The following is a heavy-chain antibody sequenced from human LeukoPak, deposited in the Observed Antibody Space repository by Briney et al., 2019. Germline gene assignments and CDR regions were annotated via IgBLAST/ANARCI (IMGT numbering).Heavy chain of an antibody. CDR2: ISGSGTSP. D-gene: IGHD2-15*01. V-gene: IGHV3-11*04. CDR1: GFTFSDYY. CDR3: AIQMAEIAVVPYFDY. Sequence: PGGSLRVSCAACGFTFSDYYMSWIRQAPGKGLEWIAFISGSGTSPFYADSVRGRFTVSRDNAKSSLYLYMNSLREEDTAMYYCAIQMAEIAVVPYFDYWGQGSQVAVSS. J-gene: IGHJ4*02.